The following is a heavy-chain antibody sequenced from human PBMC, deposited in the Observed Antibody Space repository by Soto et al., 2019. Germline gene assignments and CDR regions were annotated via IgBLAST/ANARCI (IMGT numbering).Heavy chain of an antibody. J-gene: IGHJ3*02. CDR2: IVVGSGNT. Sequence: VASVKVSCKASGFTFTSSAVQWVRQARGQRLEWIGWIVVGSGNTNYAQKFQERVTITRDMSTSTAYMELSSLRSEDTAVYYCAAESGYCSGSSCQGDAFDIWGQGTMVTVSS. CDR1: GFTFTSSA. V-gene: IGHV1-58*01. CDR3: AAESGYCSGSSCQGDAFDI. D-gene: IGHD2-15*01.